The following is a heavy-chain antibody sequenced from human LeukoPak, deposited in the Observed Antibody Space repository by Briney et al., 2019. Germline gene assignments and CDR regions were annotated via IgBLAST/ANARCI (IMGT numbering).Heavy chain of an antibody. CDR1: GGSINSYY. J-gene: IGHJ3*02. Sequence: SETLSLTCAVFGGSINSYYWSWIRQPPGKGLEWIGYIYYSGNTNYNPSFKGRVTISVDTSKNQFSLKLSSVTAADTAIYYCVRQPSATAAFDIWGQGTMVTVSS. D-gene: IGHD2-2*01. CDR2: IYYSGNT. V-gene: IGHV4-59*08. CDR3: VRQPSATAAFDI.